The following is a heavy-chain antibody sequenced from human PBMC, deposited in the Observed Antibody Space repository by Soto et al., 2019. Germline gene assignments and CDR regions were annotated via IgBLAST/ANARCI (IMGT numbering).Heavy chain of an antibody. J-gene: IGHJ4*02. CDR1: GGTFSSYT. D-gene: IGHD2-21*02. CDR3: ARLYCGGDCYSGY. V-gene: IGHV1-69*02. CDR2: IIPILGIA. Sequence: SVKVSCKASGGTFSSYTISWVRQAPGQGLEWMGRIIPILGIANYAQKFQGRVTITADKSTSTAYMELSSLRSEDTAVYYCARLYCGGDCYSGYWGQGTLVTVSS.